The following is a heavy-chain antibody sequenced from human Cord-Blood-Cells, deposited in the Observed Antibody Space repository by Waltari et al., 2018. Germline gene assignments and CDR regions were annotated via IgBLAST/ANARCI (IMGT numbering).Heavy chain of an antibody. CDR3: AREEEMATINY. CDR2: IKPNRGGT. D-gene: IGHD5-12*01. CDR1: GYTFTGYY. V-gene: IGHV1-2*02. J-gene: IGHJ4*02. Sequence: QVQLVQSGAEVKKPGASVKVSCKASGYTFTGYYMHWVRQAPGQGLEWMGGIKPNRGGTNYAQKVQGRVTMTRDTSISTAYMELSRLRSDDTAVYYCAREEEMATINYWGQGTLVTVSS.